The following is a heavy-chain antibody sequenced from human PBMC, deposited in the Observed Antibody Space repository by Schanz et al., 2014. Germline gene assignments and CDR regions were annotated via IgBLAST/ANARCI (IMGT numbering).Heavy chain of an antibody. CDR1: GFAFSSYS. D-gene: IGHD6-13*01. CDR2: ISSSGTTI. V-gene: IGHV3-48*01. J-gene: IGHJ4*01. CDR3: AREEGWGIAAAGLVDY. Sequence: RLVGSGGALIRPGGSLRLSCTASGFAFSSYSMTWVRQAPGKGLEWVSYISSSGTTIYYADSVKGRFTISRDNAKNSLFLQMNSLRVEDTAVYYCAREEGWGIAAAGLVDYWGHGTLVTVSS.